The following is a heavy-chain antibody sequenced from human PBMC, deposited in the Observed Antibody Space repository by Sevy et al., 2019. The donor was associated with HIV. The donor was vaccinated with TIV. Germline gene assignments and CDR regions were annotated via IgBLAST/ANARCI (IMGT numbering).Heavy chain of an antibody. CDR1: GFTVSSNY. Sequence: GGSLRLSCAASGFTVSSNYMSWVRQAPGKGLEWVSVIYSGGSTYYADSVKGRFTISRDNSKNTLYLQMNSLRAEDTAVYYCASAGDIEATTSADAFDIWGQGTMVTVSS. D-gene: IGHD5-12*01. V-gene: IGHV3-53*01. CDR2: IYSGGST. CDR3: ASAGDIEATTSADAFDI. J-gene: IGHJ3*02.